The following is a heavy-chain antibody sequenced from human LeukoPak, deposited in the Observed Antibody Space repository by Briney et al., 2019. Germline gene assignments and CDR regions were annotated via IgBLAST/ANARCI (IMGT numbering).Heavy chain of an antibody. CDR3: AKDGATWKQACFEF. D-gene: IGHD5-18*01. CDR2: ILYDGSTK. CDR1: GFTFRNAW. J-gene: IGHJ4*02. Sequence: QPGGSLRLSCAASGFTFRNAWMSWVRQAPGKGLELVAVILYDGSTKYYADSVEGGFTIARDNSKNALYLQMNSLRGEDTAVYYCAKDGATWKQACFEFWGQGTLVTVSS. V-gene: IGHV3-30*18.